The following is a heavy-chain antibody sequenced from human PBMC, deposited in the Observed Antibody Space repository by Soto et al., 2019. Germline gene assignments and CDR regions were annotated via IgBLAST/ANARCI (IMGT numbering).Heavy chain of an antibody. Sequence: EVLLLKAGGGWVQPGGSRSLYCAPSGFTFTTYARNWVRQPPGTGQQWISAINNNGYSSAHAESVRGRFTISRDNSKNTVYLQMNSLSAEDTAVYYCSRSWGTYDNTGFHYWGQGAPVTVSA. CDR3: SRSWGTYDNTGFHY. CDR2: INNNGYSS. V-gene: IGHV3-23*01. J-gene: IGHJ4*02. CDR1: GFTFTTYA. D-gene: IGHD3-16*01.